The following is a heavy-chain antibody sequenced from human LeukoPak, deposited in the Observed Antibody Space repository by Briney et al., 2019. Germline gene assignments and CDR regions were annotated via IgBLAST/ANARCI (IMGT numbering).Heavy chain of an antibody. CDR3: ARDFRGVWPGIAVARWGYYFDY. D-gene: IGHD6-19*01. Sequence: PGGSLRLSCAASGFTFSSYGMHWVRQAPGKGLEWVAVISYDGSNKYYADSVKGRFTISRDNSKNTPYLQMNSLRAEDTAVYYCARDFRGVWPGIAVARWGYYFDYWGQGTLVTVSS. CDR2: ISYDGSNK. J-gene: IGHJ4*02. CDR1: GFTFSSYG. V-gene: IGHV3-30*03.